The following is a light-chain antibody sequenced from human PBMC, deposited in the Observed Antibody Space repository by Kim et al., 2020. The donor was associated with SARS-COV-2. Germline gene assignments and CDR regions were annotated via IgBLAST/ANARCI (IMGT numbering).Light chain of an antibody. CDR1: KSVNTN. Sequence: SVWPGKRVTLACRASKSVNTNVAWYEQKLGEAPRRLSYGASTGATDIPDRFSGSWSGTEFTLTISSLQSDEFAVYYCQQYDDWPDTFSLGTKLEI. CDR2: GAS. V-gene: IGKV3-15*01. J-gene: IGKJ2*01. CDR3: QQYDDWPDT.